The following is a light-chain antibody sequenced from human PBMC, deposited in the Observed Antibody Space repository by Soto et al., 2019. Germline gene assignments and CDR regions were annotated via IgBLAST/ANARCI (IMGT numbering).Light chain of an antibody. J-gene: IGLJ1*01. CDR2: EDS. V-gene: IGLV2-23*01. CDR1: SSDFGSYNL. Sequence: QSVLTQPASVSGSPGHSITISCTGTSSDFGSYNLVSWYQQHPGKAPKLMIYEDSKRPSGVSNRFSGSKSGNTASLTISGLQAEDDADYYCCSYAGSSTYVFGTGTKVTV. CDR3: CSYAGSSTYV.